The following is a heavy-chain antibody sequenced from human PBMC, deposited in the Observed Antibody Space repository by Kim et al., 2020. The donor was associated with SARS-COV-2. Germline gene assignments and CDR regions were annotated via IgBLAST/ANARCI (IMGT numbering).Heavy chain of an antibody. J-gene: IGHJ4*02. Sequence: SETLSLTCTVSGGSISSSSYYWGWIRQPPGKGLEWIGSIYYSGSTYYNPSLKSRVTISVDTSKNQFSLKLSSVTAADTAVYYCARAQQLWLRGYFDYWGQGTLVTVSS. D-gene: IGHD5-18*01. V-gene: IGHV4-39*07. CDR1: GGSISSSSYY. CDR3: ARAQQLWLRGYFDY. CDR2: IYYSGST.